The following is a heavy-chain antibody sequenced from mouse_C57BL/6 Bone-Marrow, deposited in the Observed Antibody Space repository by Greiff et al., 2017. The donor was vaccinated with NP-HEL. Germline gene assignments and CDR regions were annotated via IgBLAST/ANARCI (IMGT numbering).Heavy chain of an antibody. CDR3: ARTITTVVARLYFDV. CDR2: INYDGSST. Sequence: EVKVVESEGGLVQPGSSMKLSCTASGFTFSDYYMAWVRQVPEKGLEWVANINYDGSSTYYLDSLKSRFIISRDNAKNILYLQMSSLKSEDTATYYCARTITTVVARLYFDVWAQGPRSPSPQ. D-gene: IGHD1-1*01. V-gene: IGHV5-16*01. CDR1: GFTFSDYY. J-gene: IGHJ1*03.